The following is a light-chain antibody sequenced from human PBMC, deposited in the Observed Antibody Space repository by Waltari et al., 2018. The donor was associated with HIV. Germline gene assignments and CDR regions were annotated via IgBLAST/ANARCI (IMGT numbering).Light chain of an antibody. Sequence: QSVLTQPPSVSAAPGQKVAISWSVSSSNIEPDYVSWYQPVPGSAPKLLIYDNDKRPSGTPDRSSGSKSGTSATLDITGLQTGDGADYYCGTWDRSLGGGVFGGGTKLTVL. V-gene: IGLV1-51*01. J-gene: IGLJ3*02. CDR1: SSNIEPDY. CDR3: GTWDRSLGGGV. CDR2: DND.